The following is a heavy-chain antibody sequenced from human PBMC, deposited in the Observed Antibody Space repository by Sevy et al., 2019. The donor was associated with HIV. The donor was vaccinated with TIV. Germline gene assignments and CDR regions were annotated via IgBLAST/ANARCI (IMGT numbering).Heavy chain of an antibody. CDR1: GFTFSSYS. CDR2: ISSSSSTI. Sequence: GGSLRLSCAASGFTFSSYSMNWVRQAPGKGLEWVSYISSSSSTIYYADSVKGRFTISRDNAKNSLSLQMNSLRDEDTAVYYCARGSGATYAFDIWGQGTMVTVSS. D-gene: IGHD1-26*01. J-gene: IGHJ3*02. V-gene: IGHV3-48*02. CDR3: ARGSGATYAFDI.